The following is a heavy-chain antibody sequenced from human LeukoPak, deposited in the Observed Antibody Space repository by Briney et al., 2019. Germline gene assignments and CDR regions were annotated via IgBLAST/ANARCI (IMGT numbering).Heavy chain of an antibody. Sequence: SETLSLPCTVSGGSINNHYSRWIRQPPGKALEWIGFVYYSGITRYNPSLQSRITISVDTSNNHFSLKLTSVTAADTAVYYCARLLDNDSSGHPDTFDMWGQGTMVTVSA. CDR2: VYYSGIT. V-gene: IGHV4-59*11. J-gene: IGHJ3*02. D-gene: IGHD3-22*01. CDR3: ARLLDNDSSGHPDTFDM. CDR1: GGSINNHY.